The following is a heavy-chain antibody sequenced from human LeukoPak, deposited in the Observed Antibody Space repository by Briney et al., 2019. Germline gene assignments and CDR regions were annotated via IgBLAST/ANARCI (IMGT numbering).Heavy chain of an antibody. CDR1: GYTFTSYG. D-gene: IGHD3-22*01. CDR3: ARDHYYDSSGYPLVDAFDI. Sequence: ASVKVSCKASGYTFTSYGISWVRQAPGQGLEWMGWISAYNGNTNYAQKLQGRVTMTTDTSTSTAYMELRSLRSDDTAVYYCARDHYYDSSGYPLVDAFDIWGQGTVVTVSS. J-gene: IGHJ3*02. CDR2: ISAYNGNT. V-gene: IGHV1-18*01.